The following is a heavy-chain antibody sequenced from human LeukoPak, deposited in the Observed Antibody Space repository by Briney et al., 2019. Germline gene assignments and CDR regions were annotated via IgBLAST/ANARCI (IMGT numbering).Heavy chain of an antibody. Sequence: SETLSLTCTVSGGSISSSSYYWGWIRQPPGKGLEWIGSIYYSGSTYYNPSLKSRVTISVDTSKNQFSLKLSSVTAADTAVYYRARHLYCSSTSCPNWFDPWGQGTLVTVSS. V-gene: IGHV4-39*01. CDR3: ARHLYCSSTSCPNWFDP. CDR1: GGSISSSSYY. CDR2: IYYSGST. D-gene: IGHD2-2*01. J-gene: IGHJ5*02.